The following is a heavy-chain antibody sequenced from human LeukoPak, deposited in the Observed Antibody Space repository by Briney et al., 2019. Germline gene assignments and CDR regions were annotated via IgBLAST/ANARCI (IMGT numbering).Heavy chain of an antibody. D-gene: IGHD3-16*02. Sequence: SETLSLTCTVSGGSISSYYWSWIRQPAGKGLEWIGRIYTSGSTNYNPSLKSRVTMSVDTSKNQFSLKLSSVTAADTAVYYCARDNGYYDYVWRSYRQRGNWFDRCGQGTLVTVSS. J-gene: IGHJ5*02. V-gene: IGHV4-4*07. CDR2: IYTSGST. CDR3: ARDNGYYDYVWRSYRQRGNWFDR. CDR1: GGSISSYY.